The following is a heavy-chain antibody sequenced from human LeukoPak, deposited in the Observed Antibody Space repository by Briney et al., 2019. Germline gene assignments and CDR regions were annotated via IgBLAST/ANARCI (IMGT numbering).Heavy chain of an antibody. CDR1: GFTFSSYA. Sequence: GGSLRLSCAASGFTFSSYAMHWVRQAPGKGLEYVSAISSNGGSTYYANSVKGRFTISRDNSKNTLYLQMNSLRAEDTAVYYCAKDLNYGDLLDYWGQGTLVTVSS. J-gene: IGHJ4*02. V-gene: IGHV3-64*01. CDR2: ISSNGGST. CDR3: AKDLNYGDLLDY. D-gene: IGHD4-17*01.